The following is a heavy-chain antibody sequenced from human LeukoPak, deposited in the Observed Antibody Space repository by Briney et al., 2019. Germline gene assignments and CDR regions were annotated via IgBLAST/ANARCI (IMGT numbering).Heavy chain of an antibody. J-gene: IGHJ4*02. D-gene: IGHD4-17*01. Sequence: GGSLRLSCAASGFTFSSYAMSWVRQAPGKGLEWVSYISSSSSTIYYADSVKGRFTISRDNAKNSLYLQMNSLRAEDTAVYYCARDNTVTPGYWGQGTLVTVSS. V-gene: IGHV3-48*01. CDR3: ARDNTVTPGY. CDR2: ISSSSSTI. CDR1: GFTFSSYA.